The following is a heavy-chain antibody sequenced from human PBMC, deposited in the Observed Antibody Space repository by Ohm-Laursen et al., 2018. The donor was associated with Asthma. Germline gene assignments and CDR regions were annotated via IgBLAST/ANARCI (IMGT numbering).Heavy chain of an antibody. Sequence: GTLSLTCSVSGGSISSYYWTWIRQPPGKGLEWIGYIYYSGSTNYSPSLKSRVTISVDTSKNQFSLKLSSVTAADTAVYYCAGTRDTDAFDIWGQGTMVTVSS. CDR3: AGTRDTDAFDI. CDR1: GGSISSYY. J-gene: IGHJ3*02. CDR2: IYYSGST. V-gene: IGHV4-59*08.